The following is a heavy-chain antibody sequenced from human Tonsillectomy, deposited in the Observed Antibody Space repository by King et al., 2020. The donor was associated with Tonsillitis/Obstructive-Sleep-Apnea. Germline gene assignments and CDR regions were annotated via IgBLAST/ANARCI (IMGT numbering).Heavy chain of an antibody. V-gene: IGHV3-23*04. D-gene: IGHD2/OR15-2a*01. Sequence: VPLVASGGGLVPSGGSLSLSCAASGFPFGSSALSWVRPAPGKGLQWVSALRGRGGSTYSAASVPGRFTISRDNSKPKLYLQMHSLRAEDTAVYYCAKAFSLGYYYYYMDVWGKGTTVTGS. J-gene: IGHJ6*03. CDR3: AKAFSLGYYYYYMDV. CDR1: GFPFGSSA. CDR2: LRGRGGST.